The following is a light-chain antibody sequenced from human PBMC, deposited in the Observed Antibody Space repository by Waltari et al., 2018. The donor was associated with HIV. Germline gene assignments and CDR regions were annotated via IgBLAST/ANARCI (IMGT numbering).Light chain of an antibody. CDR2: GDS. Sequence: EIVLTQSPASLSLSPGESATVSCRASQSVIGTLLAWYQQRPGQAPRLLIHGDSSSAVDVPGRFSGSGSGTEFNFTISRREPDDFAVYYCQQYGGSPYTFGQGTRVE. CDR3: QQYGGSPYT. J-gene: IGKJ5*01. V-gene: IGKV3-20*01. CDR1: QSVIGTL.